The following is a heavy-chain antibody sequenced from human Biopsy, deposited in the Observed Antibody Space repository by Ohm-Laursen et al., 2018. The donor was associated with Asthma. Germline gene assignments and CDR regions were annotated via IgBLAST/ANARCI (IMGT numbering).Heavy chain of an antibody. CDR1: GGSISRGGYS. Sequence: SETLSLTCAVSGGSISRGGYSWSWIRQPPGKGLEWIGYIYYSGSTYYNPSLKSRVTISVDTSKNQFSLKLSSVTAADTAVYYCARVPHYDILTGFTLRYYYGMDVWGQGTTVTVSS. CDR2: IYYSGST. V-gene: IGHV4-31*02. CDR3: ARVPHYDILTGFTLRYYYGMDV. J-gene: IGHJ6*02. D-gene: IGHD3-9*01.